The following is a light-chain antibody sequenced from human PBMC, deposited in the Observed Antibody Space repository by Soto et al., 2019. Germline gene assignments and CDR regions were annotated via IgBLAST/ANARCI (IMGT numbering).Light chain of an antibody. J-gene: IGKJ5*01. CDR3: QHYVERSPIT. CDR1: QSVSSR. Sequence: IVLTESPGSVSLSPWERATLSCRASQSVSSRLAWYQQKPGEAPRLLISGAASRATGITDRFSGSGSGTDFTLTISRLEPEDFALYYCQHYVERSPITFGQGTRLEI. V-gene: IGKV3-20*01. CDR2: GAA.